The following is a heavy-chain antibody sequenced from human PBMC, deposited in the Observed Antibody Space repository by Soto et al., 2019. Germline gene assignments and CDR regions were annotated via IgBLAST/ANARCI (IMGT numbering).Heavy chain of an antibody. CDR3: ARDQSTSWSVNYYGMDV. J-gene: IGHJ6*02. Sequence: ETLSLTCAVSGGSISSSNWWSWVRQAPGKGLEWVAVIYSGGSAYYADSVKGRFTISRDNSKNTLYLQMNTLRAEDTAVYYCARDQSTSWSVNYYGMDVWGQGTTVTVSS. CDR1: GGSISSSNW. D-gene: IGHD6-13*01. V-gene: IGHV3-53*01. CDR2: IYSGGSA.